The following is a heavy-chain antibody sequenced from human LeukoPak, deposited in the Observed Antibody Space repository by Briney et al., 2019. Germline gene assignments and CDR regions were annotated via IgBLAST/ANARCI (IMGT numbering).Heavy chain of an antibody. CDR2: IYPGDSDT. CDR1: GYSFTNYS. D-gene: IGHD3-10*01. J-gene: IGHJ4*02. Sequence: GESLKISCKGSGYSFTNYSTAWVRQMPGKGLEWMGIIYPGDSDTRYSPPFQGQVTISADKSISSAYLQWSSQEASDNGMYYCAREPRSGGVDCWGQGTLVTVSS. V-gene: IGHV5-51*01. CDR3: AREPRSGGVDC.